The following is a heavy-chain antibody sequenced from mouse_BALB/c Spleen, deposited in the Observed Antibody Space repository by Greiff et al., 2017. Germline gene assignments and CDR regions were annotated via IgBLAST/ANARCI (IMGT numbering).Heavy chain of an antibody. J-gene: IGHJ4*01. Sequence: VQLQQSGAELVKPGASVKLSCTASGFNIKDTYMHWVKQRPEQGLEWIGRIDPANGNTKYDPKFQGKATITADTSSNTAYLQLSSLTSEDTAVYYCARVPVYYAMDYWGQGTSVTVSS. V-gene: IGHV14-3*02. CDR3: ARVPVYYAMDY. CDR1: GFNIKDTY. CDR2: IDPANGNT.